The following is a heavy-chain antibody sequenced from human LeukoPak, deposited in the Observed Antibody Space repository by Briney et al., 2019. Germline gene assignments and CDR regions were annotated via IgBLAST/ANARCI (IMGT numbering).Heavy chain of an antibody. D-gene: IGHD3-10*01. CDR2: IRYDGSNK. J-gene: IGHJ4*02. Sequence: VGSLRLSCAASGFTFSNYAMHWVRQAPGKGLEWVAFIRYDGSNKYYADSVKGRFTVSRDNSKNTLYLQMNSLRAEDAAVYYCAKDTRGVYGWVFDYWGQGTLVTVSS. V-gene: IGHV3-30*02. CDR1: GFTFSNYA. CDR3: AKDTRGVYGWVFDY.